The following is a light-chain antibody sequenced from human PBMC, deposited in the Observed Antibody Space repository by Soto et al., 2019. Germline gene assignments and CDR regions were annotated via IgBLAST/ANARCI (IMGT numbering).Light chain of an antibody. CDR1: SSDVGLYNY. CDR3: CSYGGSYTPYV. V-gene: IGLV2-11*01. J-gene: IGLJ1*01. Sequence: QSVLTQPRSVSGSPGQSVTISCTGTSSDVGLYNYVSWYQQHPGKAPKLIIYDVSKRPSGVPDRFSGSKSGNTASLTISGLQAEDEGEYFCCSYGGSYTPYVFGTGTKLNVL. CDR2: DVS.